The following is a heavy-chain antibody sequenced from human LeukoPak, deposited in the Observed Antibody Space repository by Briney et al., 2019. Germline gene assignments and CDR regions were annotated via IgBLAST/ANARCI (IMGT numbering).Heavy chain of an antibody. D-gene: IGHD3-10*01. Sequence: PSETLSLTCAAYGGSFSGYYWSWIRQPPGKGLEWIGEINHSGSTNYNPSLKSRVTISVDTSKNQFSLKLSSVTAADTAVYYCARTYGSGSQRGYFQHWGQGTLVTVSS. CDR2: INHSGST. J-gene: IGHJ1*01. CDR3: ARTYGSGSQRGYFQH. CDR1: GGSFSGYY. V-gene: IGHV4-34*01.